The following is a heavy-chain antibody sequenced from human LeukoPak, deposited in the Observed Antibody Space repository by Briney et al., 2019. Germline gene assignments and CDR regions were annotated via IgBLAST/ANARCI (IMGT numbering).Heavy chain of an antibody. D-gene: IGHD1-1*01. CDR2: ISADSTTT. CDR1: GFAFSIYP. CDR3: ATLMYTTGRQGFDS. J-gene: IGHJ4*02. V-gene: IGHV3-23*01. Sequence: GGSLRLSCAASGFAFSIYPMIWARQAPGKGLEWVSSISADSTTTNYADSAKGRFTVSRDNSKRTLYLQMSSLRAEDTAVYYCATLMYTTGRQGFDSWGQGTRVTVSS.